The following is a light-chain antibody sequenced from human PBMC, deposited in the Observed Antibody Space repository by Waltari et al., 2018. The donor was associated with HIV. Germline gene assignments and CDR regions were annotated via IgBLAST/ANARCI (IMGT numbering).Light chain of an antibody. V-gene: IGLV2-11*01. CDR1: SSDVGGYNS. J-gene: IGLJ1*01. CDR2: EVS. Sequence: QSALTQPRSVSGSPGQSVTISCTGPSSDVGGYNSFSWYQQHPGKAPKLLIYEVSKWPSGVPDRFSGSKSGNTASLTISGLRADDEADYYCCSYGGTYNVFGTGTKVTIL. CDR3: CSYGGTYNV.